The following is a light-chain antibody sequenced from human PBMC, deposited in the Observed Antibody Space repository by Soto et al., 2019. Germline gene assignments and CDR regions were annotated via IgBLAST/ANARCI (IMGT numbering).Light chain of an antibody. Sequence: DIQMTQSPSSLSASAGDRVTITCRASQSINTYLNWYQQKPGKAPKLLIYAASSLQTGVPSRFSGSGSGTDFTLTIISLQSEDFATYFCQQTDSTPITFGQGTRLEIK. CDR3: QQTDSTPIT. CDR2: AAS. V-gene: IGKV1-39*01. J-gene: IGKJ5*01. CDR1: QSINTY.